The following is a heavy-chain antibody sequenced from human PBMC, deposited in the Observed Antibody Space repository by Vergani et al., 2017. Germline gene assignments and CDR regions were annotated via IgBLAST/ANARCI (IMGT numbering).Heavy chain of an antibody. V-gene: IGHV5-10-1*03. CDR2: IDPTDSYT. J-gene: IGHJ3*02. Sequence: EVQLVQSGAEVKKPGESLRISCKGSGYSFTSYWISWVRQMTGKGLEWMGRIDPTDSYTNYSPSFQGHVTISADKSISTAYLQWSSLKASDTAMYYCARHPTDYYDRSTVAFDIWGQGTMVTVSS. CDR1: GYSFTSYW. D-gene: IGHD3-22*01. CDR3: ARHPTDYYDRSTVAFDI.